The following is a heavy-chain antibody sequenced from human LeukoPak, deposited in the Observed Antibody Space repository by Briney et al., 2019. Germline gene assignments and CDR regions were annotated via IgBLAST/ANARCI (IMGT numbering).Heavy chain of an antibody. V-gene: IGHV3-66*02. J-gene: IGHJ4*02. D-gene: IGHD6-13*01. CDR3: ASPGYSSSWPID. CDR1: GFTVSSNY. CDR2: IYSGGST. Sequence: PGGSLRLSCAASGFTVSSNYMSWVRQAPGKGRERVSVIYSGGSTYYGDPVKGRFTISRDNSKNTLYLQMNSLRAEDTAVYYCASPGYSSSWPIDWGQGTLVSVSS.